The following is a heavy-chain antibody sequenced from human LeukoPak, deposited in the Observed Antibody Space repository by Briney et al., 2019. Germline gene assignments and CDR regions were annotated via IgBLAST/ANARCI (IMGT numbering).Heavy chain of an antibody. Sequence: GGSLRLSCAASGFTVSSYAMSWVRQAPGKGLEWVSAISDGSGSTYYADSVKGRFTVSRDNSKNTLYLQMNSLRAEDTAVYYCAKGGLDSGSWSDDYSYMDVWGRGTTVTVSS. CDR3: AKGGLDSGSWSDDYSYMDV. V-gene: IGHV3-23*01. D-gene: IGHD3-3*01. CDR2: ISDGSGST. CDR1: GFTVSSYA. J-gene: IGHJ6*03.